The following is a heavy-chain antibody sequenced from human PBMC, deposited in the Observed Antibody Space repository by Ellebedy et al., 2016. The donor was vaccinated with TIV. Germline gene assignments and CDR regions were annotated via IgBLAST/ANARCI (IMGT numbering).Heavy chain of an antibody. CDR2: INHSGST. J-gene: IGHJ4*02. Sequence: SETLSLTXAVYGGSFSGYYWNWIRQPPGKGLEWIGEINHSGSTNYNPSLKSRVTISVDRSTNQFSLKLRSVTAADTAVYYCARGVYDTLTATHPREDYWGQGTLVTVSS. CDR1: GGSFSGYY. CDR3: ARGVYDTLTATHPREDY. D-gene: IGHD3-9*01. V-gene: IGHV4-34*01.